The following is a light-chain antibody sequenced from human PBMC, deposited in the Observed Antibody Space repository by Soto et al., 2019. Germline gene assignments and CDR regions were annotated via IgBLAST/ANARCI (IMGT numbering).Light chain of an antibody. CDR1: QSLLHRDGNTY. CDR3: MQGSHWPPIT. V-gene: IGKV2-30*02. CDR2: KVS. Sequence: DFVVTQSTLSLPVTLGQAASISCRSSQSLLHRDGNTYLSWFRQRPGQSPRRLIYKVSNREAGVPDRFSGSGSGTDFTLKISRVEAEDVGLYYCMQGSHWPPITFAQGTRLAIK. J-gene: IGKJ5*01.